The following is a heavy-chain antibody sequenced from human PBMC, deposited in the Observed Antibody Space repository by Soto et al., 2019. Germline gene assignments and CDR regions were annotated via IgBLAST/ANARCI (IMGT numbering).Heavy chain of an antibody. J-gene: IGHJ4*02. CDR2: ISYDGSNK. Sequence: GGSLRLSCAASGFTFSSYAMHWVRQAPGKGLEWVAVISYDGSNKYYADSVKGRFTISRDNSKNTLYLQMNSLRAEDTAVYYCERESNRNYDSSAFDYWGQGTLVTVSS. CDR1: GFTFSSYA. V-gene: IGHV3-30-3*01. CDR3: ERESNRNYDSSAFDY. D-gene: IGHD3-22*01.